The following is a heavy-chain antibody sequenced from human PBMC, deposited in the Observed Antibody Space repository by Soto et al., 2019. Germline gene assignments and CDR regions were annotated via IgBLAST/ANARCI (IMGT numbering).Heavy chain of an antibody. V-gene: IGHV4-31*02. J-gene: IGHJ5*02. CDR2: LSYSGSP. CDR1: CCSISRGFYY. Sequence: PSETLPLSWSFSCCSISRGFYYWIWIRQHRGNGMEWIGYLSYSGSPYYNPSIKSRVPISVGTTKNQFSLKLSSVSAEDTVVYYCAREKSIAARPRGWFDPWGQGTLVTVSS. D-gene: IGHD6-6*01. CDR3: AREKSIAARPRGWFDP.